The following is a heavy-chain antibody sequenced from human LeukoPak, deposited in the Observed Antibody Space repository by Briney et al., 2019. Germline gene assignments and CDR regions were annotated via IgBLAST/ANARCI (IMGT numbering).Heavy chain of an antibody. CDR1: GYTFTGYY. CDR3: AVEYYYDSSGYSNWFDP. CDR2: INPNSGGT. J-gene: IGHJ5*02. V-gene: IGHV1-2*02. D-gene: IGHD3-22*01. Sequence: ASVKVSCKASGYTFTGYYMHWVRQAPGQGLEWMGWINPNSGGTNYAQKFQGRVTMTRDTSISTAYMELGRLRSDDTAVYYCAVEYYYDSSGYSNWFDPWGQGTLVTVSS.